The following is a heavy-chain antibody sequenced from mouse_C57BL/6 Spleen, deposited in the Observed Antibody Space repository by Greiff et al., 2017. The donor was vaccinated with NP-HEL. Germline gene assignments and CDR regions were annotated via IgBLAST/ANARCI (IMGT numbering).Heavy chain of an antibody. CDR3: ALNSPWFAY. Sequence: QVQLKQPGAELVKPGASVKLSCKASGYTFTSYWMHWVKQRPGQGLEWIGMIHPNSGSTNYNEKFKSKATLTVDKSSSTAYMQLSSLTSEDSAVYYCALNSPWFAYWGQGTLVTVSA. CDR2: IHPNSGST. V-gene: IGHV1-64*01. J-gene: IGHJ3*01. CDR1: GYTFTSYW. D-gene: IGHD3-1*01.